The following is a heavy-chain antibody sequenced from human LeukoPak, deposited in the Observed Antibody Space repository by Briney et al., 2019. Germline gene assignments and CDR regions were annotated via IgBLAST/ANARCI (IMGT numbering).Heavy chain of an antibody. Sequence: GRSLRLSCAASGFTFSSYGMHWVRQAPGKGLEWVAVVSYDGSNKYYADSVKGRFTISRDNSKNTLYLQMNSLRAEDTAVYYCAKTGLMRYYYDSSGYSHFDYWGQGTLVTASS. CDR2: VSYDGSNK. D-gene: IGHD3-22*01. CDR1: GFTFSSYG. V-gene: IGHV3-30*18. J-gene: IGHJ4*02. CDR3: AKTGLMRYYYDSSGYSHFDY.